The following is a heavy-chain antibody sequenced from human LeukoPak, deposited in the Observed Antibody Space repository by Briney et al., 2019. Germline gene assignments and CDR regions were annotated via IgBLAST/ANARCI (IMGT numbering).Heavy chain of an antibody. CDR2: IIPIFGTA. CDR3: ARRGGPPDYGDLFDY. J-gene: IGHJ4*02. CDR1: GYTFTSYY. V-gene: IGHV1-69*13. D-gene: IGHD4-17*01. Sequence: SVKVSCKASGYTFTSYYMHWVRQAPGQGLEWMGGIIPIFGTANYAQKFQGRVTITADESTSTAYMELSSLRSEDTAVYYCARRGGPPDYGDLFDYWGQGTLVTVSS.